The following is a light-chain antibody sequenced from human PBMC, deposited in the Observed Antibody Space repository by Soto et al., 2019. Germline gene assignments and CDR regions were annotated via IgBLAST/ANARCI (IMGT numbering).Light chain of an antibody. CDR3: QHYGRSPIT. CDR2: GAS. V-gene: IGKV3-20*01. Sequence: IVVKQSPATVSLSAEERATLSCRASQSVNSRLAWYQHKPGQAPRLLISGASSRATGIPDRFSGSGSATDFTLTISRLEPEDFALYYCQHYGRSPITFGQGTRLEIK. J-gene: IGKJ5*01. CDR1: QSVNSR.